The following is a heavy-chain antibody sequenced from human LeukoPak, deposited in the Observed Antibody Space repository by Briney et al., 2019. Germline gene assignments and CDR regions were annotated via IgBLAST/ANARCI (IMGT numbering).Heavy chain of an antibody. CDR2: IYYSGST. J-gene: IGHJ4*02. V-gene: IGHV4-39*06. CDR1: GGSISSSSYY. Sequence: SETLSLTCTVSGGSISSSSYYWGWIRQPPGKGLEWIGSIYYSGSTYYNPSLKSRVTISVDTSKNQFPLKLSSVTAADTAVYYCAREHYDSSGYDYWGQGTLVTVSS. CDR3: AREHYDSSGYDY. D-gene: IGHD3-22*01.